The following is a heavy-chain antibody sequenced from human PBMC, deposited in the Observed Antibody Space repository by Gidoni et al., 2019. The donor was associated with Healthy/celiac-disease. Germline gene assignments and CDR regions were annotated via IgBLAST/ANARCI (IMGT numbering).Heavy chain of an antibody. Sequence: EVQLVESGGGLVKPGGSLSPSCSASGFTFSSYCMNWVRQVPGKGLEWVSSIRSSRSYIYYADSVKGRFTISRDSAKNSLYLRMNSLRAEDTAVYYCARVLGSCDYWGQGTLVTVSS. V-gene: IGHV3-21*01. J-gene: IGHJ4*02. CDR2: IRSSRSYI. CDR3: ARVLGSCDY. D-gene: IGHD1-26*01. CDR1: GFTFSSYC.